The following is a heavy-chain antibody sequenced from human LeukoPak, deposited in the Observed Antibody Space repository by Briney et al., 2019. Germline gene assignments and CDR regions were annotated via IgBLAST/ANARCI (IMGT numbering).Heavy chain of an antibody. D-gene: IGHD3-3*02. CDR3: ARHSSISPFDY. J-gene: IGHJ4*02. CDR1: GGSISSYY. V-gene: IGHV4-59*08. CDR2: IYYSGNT. Sequence: SETLSLTCTVSGGSISSYYWSWIRQPPGKGLEWIGYIYYSGNTNYNPSLKSRVTISVDTSKNQFSLKLSSVTAADTAVYYCARHSSISPFDYWGQGTLVTVSS.